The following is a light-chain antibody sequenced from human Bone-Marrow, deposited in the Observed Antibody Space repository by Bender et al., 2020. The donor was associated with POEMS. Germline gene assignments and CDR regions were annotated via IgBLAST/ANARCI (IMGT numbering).Light chain of an antibody. Sequence: QSALTQPASVSGSPGQSITLSCTGTSSDVGSYNLVSWYQQHPDKAPKLIIYDVTRRPSGVPARFSGSKSGTSASLAISDIQSEDEGDYYCSSWDDSLSGWVFGGGTKLTVL. V-gene: IGLV2-23*02. CDR1: SSDVGSYNL. CDR2: DVT. CDR3: SSWDDSLSGWV. J-gene: IGLJ3*02.